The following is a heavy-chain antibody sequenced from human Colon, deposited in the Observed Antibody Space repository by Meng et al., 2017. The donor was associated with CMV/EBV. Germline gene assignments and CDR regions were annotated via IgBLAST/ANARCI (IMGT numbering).Heavy chain of an antibody. D-gene: IGHD3-10*01. Sequence: KASGGACSNFAIDWVRQAPGQGLEWMGGIIPLVDMANYAQNFQGRVTITADKPTSTAYMELSSLRSEDTAVYYCARRGDYYGSNWFDPWGQGTLVTVSS. V-gene: IGHV1-69*10. J-gene: IGHJ5*02. CDR1: GGACSNFA. CDR3: ARRGDYYGSNWFDP. CDR2: IIPLVDMA.